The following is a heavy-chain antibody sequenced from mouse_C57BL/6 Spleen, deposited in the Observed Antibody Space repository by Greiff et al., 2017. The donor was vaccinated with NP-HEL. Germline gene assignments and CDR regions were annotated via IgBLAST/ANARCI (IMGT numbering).Heavy chain of an antibody. V-gene: IGHV5-9-1*02. D-gene: IGHD1-1*01. CDR2: ISSGGDYI. CDR3: TREGNYGQVWYFDV. J-gene: IGHJ1*03. Sequence: EVKLVESGEGLVKPGGSLKLSCAASGFTFSSYAMSWVRQTPEKRLEWVAYISSGGDYIYYADTVKGRFNISRDNARNTLYLQMSSLKSEDTAMYYCTREGNYGQVWYFDVWGTGTTVTVSS. CDR1: GFTFSSYA.